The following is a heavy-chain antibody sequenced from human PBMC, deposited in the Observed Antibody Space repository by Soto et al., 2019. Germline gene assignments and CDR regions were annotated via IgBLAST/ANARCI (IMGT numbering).Heavy chain of an antibody. CDR2: IYYSGST. CDR3: ARDQPRRDGDYGDDYYYYGMDV. Sequence: SETLSLTCTVSGGSVSSGSYYWSWIRQPPGKGLEWIGYIYYSGSTNYNPSLKSRVTISVDTSKNQFSLKLSSVTAADTAVYYCARDQPRRDGDYGDDYYYYGMDVWGQGTTVTVSS. D-gene: IGHD4-17*01. J-gene: IGHJ6*02. CDR1: GGSVSSGSYY. V-gene: IGHV4-61*01.